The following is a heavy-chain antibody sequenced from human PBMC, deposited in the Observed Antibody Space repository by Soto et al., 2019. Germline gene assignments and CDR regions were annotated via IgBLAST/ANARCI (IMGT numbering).Heavy chain of an antibody. CDR2: INAGNGNT. Sequence: QVHLVQSGAEVKKPGASVKVSCKASGYTFTSYAMHWVRQAPGQRLEWMGWINAGNGNTKYSQKFQARVTITRDTSAGPANMELSSLGSEDTAVYYCARGPGGPDGPGDYWGQGTLVTVSS. V-gene: IGHV1-3*01. CDR1: GYTFTSYA. J-gene: IGHJ4*02. D-gene: IGHD2-15*01. CDR3: ARGPGGPDGPGDY.